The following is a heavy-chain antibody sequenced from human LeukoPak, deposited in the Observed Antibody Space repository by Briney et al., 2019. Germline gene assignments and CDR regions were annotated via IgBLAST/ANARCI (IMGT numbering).Heavy chain of an antibody. CDR1: GYTFTSYD. J-gene: IGHJ6*03. CDR3: ARGGSSGWYGGGYYYYMDV. V-gene: IGHV1-8*03. CDR2: MNPNSGNT. D-gene: IGHD6-19*01. Sequence: ASVKVSCKASGYTFTSYDINWVRQAPGQGLEWMGWMNPNSGNTGYAQKFQGRVTITRNTSISTAYMELSSLRSEDTAVYYCARGGSSGWYGGGYYYYMDVWGKGTTVTVSS.